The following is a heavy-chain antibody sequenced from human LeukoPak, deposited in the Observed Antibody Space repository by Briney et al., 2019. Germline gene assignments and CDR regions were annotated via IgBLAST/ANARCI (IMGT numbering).Heavy chain of an antibody. V-gene: IGHV1-2*02. CDR2: INPNSGDT. CDR1: GYTFTGYY. CDR3: ARGREVGAIIEHSAPLIY. D-gene: IGHD5-12*01. Sequence: ASVKVSCKASGYTFTGYYMHWVRQAPGQGLEWMGWINPNSGDTNYAQTFRGRVTMTRDSSISTAYMELSRLRSDDTAVDYCARGREVGAIIEHSAPLIYWGQGTQGAGSS. J-gene: IGHJ4*02.